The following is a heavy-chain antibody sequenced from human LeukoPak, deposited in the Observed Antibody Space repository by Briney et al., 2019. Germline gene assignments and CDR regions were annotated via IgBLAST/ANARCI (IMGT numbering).Heavy chain of an antibody. CDR1: GFTFSSYG. Sequence: GRSLRLSCAASGFTFSSYGMHWVRQAPGKGLEWVSSISSSSSYIYYADSVKGRFTISRDNAKNSLYLQMNSLRAEDTAVYYCARDGVLWFGELESLYYYYYMDVWGKGTTVTVSS. CDR2: ISSSSSYI. J-gene: IGHJ6*03. D-gene: IGHD3-10*01. CDR3: ARDGVLWFGELESLYYYYYMDV. V-gene: IGHV3-21*01.